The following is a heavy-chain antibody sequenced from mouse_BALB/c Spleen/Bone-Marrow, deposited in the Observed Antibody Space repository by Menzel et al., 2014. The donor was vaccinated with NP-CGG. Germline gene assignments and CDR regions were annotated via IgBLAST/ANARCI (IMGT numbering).Heavy chain of an antibody. CDR1: GYTFTSYW. V-gene: IGHV1-69*02. J-gene: IGHJ4*01. Sequence: QVQLQQSGAELVRPGASVKLSCKASGYTFTSYWINWVKQRPGLCLEWIGNIYPSDSYTNYNQKFKDKATLTVDKSSSTAYMQLSSPTSEDSAVYYCTRSGTLGAMDYWGQGTSVTVSS. D-gene: IGHD4-1*01. CDR2: IYPSDSYT. CDR3: TRSGTLGAMDY.